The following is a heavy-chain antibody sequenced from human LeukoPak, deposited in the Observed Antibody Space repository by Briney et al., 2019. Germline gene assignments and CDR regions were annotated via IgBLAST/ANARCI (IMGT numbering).Heavy chain of an antibody. CDR3: AKKMRDGYSPAAFDI. CDR2: MSYDGSLK. J-gene: IGHJ3*02. V-gene: IGHV3-30*18. CDR1: GFTFSSYG. Sequence: GGSLRLSCAASGFTFSSYGMHWVRQAPGKGLEWVAVMSYDGSLKYYADSVKGRFTISRDNSKNTLYLQMNSLIVEGTAVYYCAKKMRDGYSPAAFDIWGQGTMVTVSS. D-gene: IGHD5-24*01.